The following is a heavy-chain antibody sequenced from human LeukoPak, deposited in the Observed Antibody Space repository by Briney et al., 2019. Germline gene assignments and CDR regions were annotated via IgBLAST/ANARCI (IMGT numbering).Heavy chain of an antibody. D-gene: IGHD1-1*01. CDR1: EFTFKNAW. CDR2: IRSKTDGGTT. V-gene: IGHV3-15*01. J-gene: IGHJ4*02. CDR3: STGLIPTTGYY. Sequence: GGSLRLSCAASEFTFKNAWMNWVRQAPGKGLEWVGRIRSKTDGGTTDYAAPVRGRFTISRDDSKNMLYLQMNSLKTEDTAVYYCSTGLIPTTGYYCGQGTLVAVSS.